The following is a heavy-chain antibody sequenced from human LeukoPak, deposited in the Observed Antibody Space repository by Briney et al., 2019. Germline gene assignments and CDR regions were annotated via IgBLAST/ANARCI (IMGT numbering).Heavy chain of an antibody. D-gene: IGHD3-10*01. CDR1: GGSISTDNW. CDR3: AKDSLPYYGSGSYFGY. J-gene: IGHJ4*02. V-gene: IGHV4-4*02. Sequence: SETLSLTCAVSGGSISTDNWWSWVRQPPGKGLEWIGEIHHSGNTNYNPSLKSRVTMSVDKSKSQFSLKLTSVTAADTAVYYCAKDSLPYYGSGSYFGYWGQGTLVTVSS. CDR2: IHHSGNT.